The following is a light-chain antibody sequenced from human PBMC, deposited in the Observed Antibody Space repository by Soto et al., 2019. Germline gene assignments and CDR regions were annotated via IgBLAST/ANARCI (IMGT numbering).Light chain of an antibody. CDR2: DAS. CDR1: QSVSNNY. V-gene: IGKV3-20*01. Sequence: EIVLTQSPGTLSLSPGERATLSCRASQSVSNNYLAWYQQKPGQAPRLLIYDASRRATDIPDRFSGSGSGTDFTLTISRLEPEDFAVYYCQQYGTSRLTFGGGTKVEIK. J-gene: IGKJ4*01. CDR3: QQYGTSRLT.